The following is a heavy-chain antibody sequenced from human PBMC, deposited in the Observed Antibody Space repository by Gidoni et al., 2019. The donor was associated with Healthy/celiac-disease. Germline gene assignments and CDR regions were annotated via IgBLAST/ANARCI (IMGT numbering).Heavy chain of an antibody. D-gene: IGHD3-10*01. CDR2: IDARDSYT. J-gene: IGHJ3*02. CDR3: ARRGFGGLYDAFDI. Sequence: EVQLVQSGAEVKKPGESLRISCKGYGYSFTSYWISWVRQMPGKGLEWMGRIDARDSYTNYSPSFQGHVTISADKSISTAYLQWSSLKASDTARYYCARRGFGGLYDAFDIWGQGTMVTVSS. V-gene: IGHV5-10-1*01. CDR1: GYSFTSYW.